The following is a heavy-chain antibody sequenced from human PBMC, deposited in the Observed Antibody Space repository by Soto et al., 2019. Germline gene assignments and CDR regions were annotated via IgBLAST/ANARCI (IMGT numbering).Heavy chain of an antibody. J-gene: IGHJ4*02. Sequence: ASVKVSCKASGYTFTGYYMHWVRQAPGQGLEWMGWINPNSGGTNYAQKFQGWVTMTRDTSISTAYMELSRLRSDDTAVYYCARVDYWDAGPHEYYFDYWGQGTLVTVSS. D-gene: IGHD1-1*01. CDR3: ARVDYWDAGPHEYYFDY. CDR1: GYTFTGYY. V-gene: IGHV1-2*04. CDR2: INPNSGGT.